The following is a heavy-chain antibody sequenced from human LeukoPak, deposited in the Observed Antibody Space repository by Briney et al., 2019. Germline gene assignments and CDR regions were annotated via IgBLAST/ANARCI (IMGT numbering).Heavy chain of an antibody. CDR2: INHNGGA. Sequence: SETLSLTCVVHGESFSDYYWSWIRQPPGKGLEWIGEINHNGGANYDPSLKSRVTISIDTPKKQFSLKLTSVTAADTAVYYCASGDSSNYMYYFDYWGQGILVTVSS. J-gene: IGHJ4*02. D-gene: IGHD4-11*01. CDR1: GESFSDYY. CDR3: ASGDSSNYMYYFDY. V-gene: IGHV4-34*01.